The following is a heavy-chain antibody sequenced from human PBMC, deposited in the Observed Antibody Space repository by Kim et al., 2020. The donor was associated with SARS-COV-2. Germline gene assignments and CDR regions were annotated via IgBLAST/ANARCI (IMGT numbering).Heavy chain of an antibody. Sequence: ASVKVSCKASGYTFNNYGISWVRQAPGQGLEWMGWISAYNGNTKYAQNLQGRVTMTTDTSTSTAYMELRSLRSDDTAVYYCARVKIRTTVTTYYFDYWGQGTLVTVSS. V-gene: IGHV1-18*01. J-gene: IGHJ4*02. D-gene: IGHD4-17*01. CDR3: ARVKIRTTVTTYYFDY. CDR1: GYTFNNYG. CDR2: ISAYNGNT.